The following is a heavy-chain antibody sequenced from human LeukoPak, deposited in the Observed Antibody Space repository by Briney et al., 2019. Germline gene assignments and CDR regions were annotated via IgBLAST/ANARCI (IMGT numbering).Heavy chain of an antibody. D-gene: IGHD3-10*01. V-gene: IGHV3-30-3*01. CDR1: GFTFSSYA. CDR3: ARDQGGDTMVRGDHDY. J-gene: IGHJ4*02. Sequence: GGSLRLSCAASGFTFSSYAMHWVRQAPGKGLEWVAVISYDGSNKYYADSVKGRFTISRDNSKNTLYLQMNSLRAEDTAVYYCARDQGGDTMVRGDHDYWGQGTLVTVSS. CDR2: ISYDGSNK.